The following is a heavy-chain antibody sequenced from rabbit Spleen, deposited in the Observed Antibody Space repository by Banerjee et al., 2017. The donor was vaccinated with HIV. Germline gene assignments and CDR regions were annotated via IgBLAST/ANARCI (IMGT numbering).Heavy chain of an antibody. V-gene: IGHV1S47*01. Sequence: VESGGGLVQPGGSLKLSCKASGFDFSSYGVSWVRQTPGKGLEWIGYIDPIFGRTYYASWVDGRFTISSHNAQNTLYLQLNSLTAADTATYFCVRDLGYDDYSEKGYFNLWGQGTLVTVS. CDR2: IDPIFGRT. D-gene: IGHD2-1*01. J-gene: IGHJ4*01. CDR1: GFDFSSYG. CDR3: VRDLGYDDYSEKGYFNL.